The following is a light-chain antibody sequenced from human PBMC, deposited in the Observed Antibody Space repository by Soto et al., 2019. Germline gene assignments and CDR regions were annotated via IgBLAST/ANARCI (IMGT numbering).Light chain of an antibody. J-gene: IGLJ1*01. CDR1: SSNIGRNT. CDR2: RDD. V-gene: IGLV1-44*01. CDR3: AAWDDSLNGYV. Sequence: QSVLAQPPSASGTPGQRVTISCSGSSSNIGRNTVNWYQQFPGTAPKLFIYRDDQRPSGVPDRFSGSKSGTSASLAISGLQSEDEADYYCAAWDDSLNGYVFGTGTKGTVL.